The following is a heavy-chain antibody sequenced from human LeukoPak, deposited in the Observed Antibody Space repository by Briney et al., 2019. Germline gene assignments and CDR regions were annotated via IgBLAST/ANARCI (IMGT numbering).Heavy chain of an antibody. CDR3: ARKSASGNYPLDY. J-gene: IGHJ4*02. V-gene: IGHV3-23*01. Sequence: AGGSLRLFCAASGFTFSSYSMNWVRQAPGKGLEWVSVVSADSATTFYADSVKGRFTISRDNAKNTVFLQMSSLRAEDTALYYCARKSASGNYPLDYWGQGTLVTVSS. CDR2: VSADSATT. CDR1: GFTFSSYS. D-gene: IGHD3-10*01.